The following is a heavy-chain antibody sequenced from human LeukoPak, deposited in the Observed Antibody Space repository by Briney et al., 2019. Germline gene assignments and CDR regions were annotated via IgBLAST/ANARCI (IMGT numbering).Heavy chain of an antibody. CDR2: IKKDGSEK. V-gene: IGHV3-7*01. D-gene: IGHD6-13*01. CDR3: ARDPYTSSGDAFDI. Sequence: PGGSLRLSCAASGFTFGSYWMSWVRQAPGKGLEWVANIKKDGSEKYYVDSVKGRFTISRDNAKTSLYLQMNSLRAEDTAVYFCARDPYTSSGDAFDIWGQGTMVTVSS. CDR1: GFTFGSYW. J-gene: IGHJ3*02.